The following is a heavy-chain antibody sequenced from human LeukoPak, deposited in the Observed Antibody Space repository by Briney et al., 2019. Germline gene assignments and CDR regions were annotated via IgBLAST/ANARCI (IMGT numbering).Heavy chain of an antibody. CDR1: GFTFSSYG. J-gene: IGHJ6*02. CDR3: VKGYGMDV. CDR2: ILDDGSNE. Sequence: PGGSLRLSCAASGFTFSSYGMHWVRQAPGKGLEWVAVILDDGSNEYYADSVKGRFTISRDNSKNTLYLQMNSLRTDDTAAYYCVKGYGMDVWGQGTTVTVSS. V-gene: IGHV3-30*18.